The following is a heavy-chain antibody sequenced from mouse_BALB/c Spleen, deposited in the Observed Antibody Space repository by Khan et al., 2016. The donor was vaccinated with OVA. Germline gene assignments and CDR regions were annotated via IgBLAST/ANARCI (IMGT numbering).Heavy chain of an antibody. J-gene: IGHJ2*01. CDR1: GYAFSSYW. Sequence: QVQLQQSGAELVRPGSSVKISCKASGYAFSSYWMNWVKQRPGQGLEWIGQIYPGDGDTNYNGKFKGKATLTADKSSSTAYMQLSSPTSEDSAVYFCARQLGGDYFDYWGQGTTLTVSS. CDR3: ARQLGGDYFDY. CDR2: IYPGDGDT. D-gene: IGHD4-1*02. V-gene: IGHV1-80*01.